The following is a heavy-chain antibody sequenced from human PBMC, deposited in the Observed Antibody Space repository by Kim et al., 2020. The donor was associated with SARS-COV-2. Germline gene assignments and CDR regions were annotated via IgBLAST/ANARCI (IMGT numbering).Heavy chain of an antibody. Sequence: GGSLRLSCAASGFTFSRNSMSWVRQVPGKGLEWIASVSNNNNPYYSDSVKGRSTVSRDITKDTLDLQMNSLMADDTALYYCAKDHPSSGWPTFASWGQGTLVAVSS. D-gene: IGHD6-19*01. CDR3: AKDHPSSGWPTFAS. CDR1: GFTFSRNS. CDR2: VSNNNNP. V-gene: IGHV3-23*05. J-gene: IGHJ4*02.